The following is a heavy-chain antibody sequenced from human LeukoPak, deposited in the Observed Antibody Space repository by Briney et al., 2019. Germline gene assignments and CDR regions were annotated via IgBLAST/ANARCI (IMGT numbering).Heavy chain of an antibody. V-gene: IGHV3-23*01. CDR1: GFTFSNYA. CDR3: AVNWNCDY. D-gene: IGHD1-20*01. Sequence: GGSLRLSCAASGFTFSNYAMSWVRQAPGKGLEWVSVITYSGSNTYYTDSVKGRFTISRDNSKSTLYLQMNSLRAEDTAVYYRAVNWNCDYWGQGSLVTVSS. CDR2: ITYSGSNT. J-gene: IGHJ4*02.